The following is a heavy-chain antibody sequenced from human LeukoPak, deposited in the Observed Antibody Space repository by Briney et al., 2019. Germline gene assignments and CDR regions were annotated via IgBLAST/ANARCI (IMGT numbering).Heavy chain of an antibody. CDR3: AVRDGHSTSSGDT. Sequence: SETLSLTCGFYGGSFRNYYWSCIRQSLGKGLEWIGEINQSGRTNYNPSLKTRLTISVDTAKNLFSLNLTSMTAADTATYYCAVRDGHSTSSGDTWGQGTLVTVSS. V-gene: IGHV4-34*01. CDR2: INQSGRT. D-gene: IGHD6-6*01. J-gene: IGHJ5*02. CDR1: GGSFRNYY.